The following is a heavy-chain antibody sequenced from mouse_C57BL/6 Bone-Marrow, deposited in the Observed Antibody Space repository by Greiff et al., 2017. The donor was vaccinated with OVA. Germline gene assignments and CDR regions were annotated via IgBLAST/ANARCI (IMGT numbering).Heavy chain of an antibody. Sequence: QVQLQQSGPELVKPGASVKISCKASGYAFSSSWMNWVKQRPGKGLEWIGRIYPGDGDTNYNGKFKGKATLTADKSSSTAYMQLSSLTSEDSAVYCCARGGDYDNLFFAYWGQGTLVTVSA. V-gene: IGHV1-82*01. CDR2: IYPGDGDT. CDR3: ARGGDYDNLFFAY. D-gene: IGHD2-4*01. CDR1: GYAFSSSW. J-gene: IGHJ3*01.